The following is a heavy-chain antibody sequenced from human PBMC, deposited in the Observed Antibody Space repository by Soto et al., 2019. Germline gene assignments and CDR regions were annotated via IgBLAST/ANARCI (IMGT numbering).Heavy chain of an antibody. D-gene: IGHD6-19*01. CDR2: INHSGST. Sequence: SETLSLTCAVYGGSFSGYYWSWIRQPPGKGLEWIGEINHSGSTNYNPSLKSRVTISVDTSKNQFSLKLSSVTAADTAVYYCASNGWYGFYYYYYGMDVWGQGTTVTVSS. V-gene: IGHV4-34*01. J-gene: IGHJ6*02. CDR1: GGSFSGYY. CDR3: ASNGWYGFYYYYYGMDV.